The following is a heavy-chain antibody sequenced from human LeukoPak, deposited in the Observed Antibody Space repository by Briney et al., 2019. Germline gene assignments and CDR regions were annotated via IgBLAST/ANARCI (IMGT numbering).Heavy chain of an antibody. CDR3: AREAGSYGYNDAFDI. V-gene: IGHV1-2*02. Sequence: ASVKVSCKASGYTFTGYYMHWVRQAPGQGLEWMGWINPNSGGTNYAQKFQGRVTMTRDTSISTAYMELSRLRSEDTAVYYCAREAGSYGYNDAFDIWGQGTMVTVSS. J-gene: IGHJ3*02. CDR2: INPNSGGT. D-gene: IGHD5-18*01. CDR1: GYTFTGYY.